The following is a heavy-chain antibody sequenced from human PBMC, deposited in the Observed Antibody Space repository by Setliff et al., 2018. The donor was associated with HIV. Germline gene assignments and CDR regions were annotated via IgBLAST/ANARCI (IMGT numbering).Heavy chain of an antibody. CDR1: GGSLSSSNYY. V-gene: IGHV4-39*01. CDR2: IYYSGNT. D-gene: IGHD3-10*01. Sequence: SETLSLTCTVSGGSLSSSNYYCGWIRQPPGKGLEWIGSIYYSGNTYYNPSLKSRVTISVDTSKNQFSLKLSSVTAADTAVYYCARQITMVRGVYQPYYYYYMDVWGKGTTVTVSS. J-gene: IGHJ6*03. CDR3: ARQITMVRGVYQPYYYYYMDV.